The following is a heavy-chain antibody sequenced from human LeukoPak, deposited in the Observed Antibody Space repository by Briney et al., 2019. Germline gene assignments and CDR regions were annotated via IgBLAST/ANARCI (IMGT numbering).Heavy chain of an antibody. V-gene: IGHV5-51*01. CDR3: ARVSDILTGYYIRAFDY. D-gene: IGHD3-9*01. J-gene: IGHJ4*02. Sequence: GESLKISCKGSGYSFTTYWIAWVRQMPGKGLEWMGIIYPDDSDTRYSPSFEGQVTISADKSISTAYLQWSSLKASDTAMYYCARVSDILTGYYIRAFDYWGQGALVTVSS. CDR1: GYSFTTYW. CDR2: IYPDDSDT.